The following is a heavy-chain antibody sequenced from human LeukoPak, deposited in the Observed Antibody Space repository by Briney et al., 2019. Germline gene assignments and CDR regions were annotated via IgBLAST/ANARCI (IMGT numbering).Heavy chain of an antibody. J-gene: IGHJ4*02. CDR3: ARDGEWLRPTDY. Sequence: GRSLRLSCAASGFTFSTYGMHWVRQAPGKGLEWISYISSSGDTIYYAESVKGRFTISRDNAKNSLYLQMNSLRAEDTAVYYCARDGEWLRPTDYWGQGTLVTVSS. V-gene: IGHV3-48*04. CDR2: ISSSGDTI. CDR1: GFTFSTYG. D-gene: IGHD5-12*01.